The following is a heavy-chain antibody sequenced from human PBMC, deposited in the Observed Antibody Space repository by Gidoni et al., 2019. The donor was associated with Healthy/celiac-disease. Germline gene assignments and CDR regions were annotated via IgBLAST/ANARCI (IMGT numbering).Heavy chain of an antibody. J-gene: IGHJ4*02. D-gene: IGHD6-19*01. Sequence: EVQLVESGGGLVKPGGSLRLSCAASGFTFSSYSMNWVRQAPGKGLEWVSSISSSSSYIYYADSVKGRFTISRDNAKNSLYLQMNSLRAEDTAVYYCARSDLAVADYIFDYWGQGTLVTVSS. V-gene: IGHV3-21*01. CDR3: ARSDLAVADYIFDY. CDR2: ISSSSSYI. CDR1: GFTFSSYS.